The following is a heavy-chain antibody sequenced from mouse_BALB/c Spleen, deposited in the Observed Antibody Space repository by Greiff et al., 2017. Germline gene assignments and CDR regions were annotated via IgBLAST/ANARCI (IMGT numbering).Heavy chain of an antibody. CDR1: GYSITSDYA. D-gene: IGHD1-1*01. CDR2: ISYSGST. CDR3: ARGGTVVFDY. V-gene: IGHV3-2*02. J-gene: IGHJ2*01. Sequence: DVQLQESGPGLVKPSQSLSLTCTVTGYSITSDYAWNWIRQFPGNKLEWMGYISYSGSTSYNPSLKSRISITRDTSKNQFFLQLNSVTTEDTATYYCARGGTVVFDYWGQGTTLTVSP.